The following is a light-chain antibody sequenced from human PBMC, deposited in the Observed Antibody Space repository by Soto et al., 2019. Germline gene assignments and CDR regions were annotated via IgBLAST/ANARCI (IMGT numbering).Light chain of an antibody. CDR1: QSVSSSY. V-gene: IGKV3-20*01. CDR3: QQYGSSRT. CDR2: GAS. Sequence: EIVLTQSPGTLSLSPGERATLSCRASQSVSSSYLAWYQQKPGQAPRLLIYGASSKATGIPDRFSGSGSGTDFTLTISRLETEDFAVDYCQQYGSSRTFGHGTKVEIK. J-gene: IGKJ1*01.